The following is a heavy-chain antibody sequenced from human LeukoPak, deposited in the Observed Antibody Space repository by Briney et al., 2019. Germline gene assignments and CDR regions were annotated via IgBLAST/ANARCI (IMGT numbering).Heavy chain of an antibody. CDR3: ARTTEGYCSSASCFGFSYSYYMDV. V-gene: IGHV4-34*01. CDR2: INHSGCT. J-gene: IGHJ6*03. CDR1: GGSFSGYY. D-gene: IGHD2-2*01. Sequence: SETLSLTCAVYGGSFSGYYWSWIRQPPGKGLEWIGEINHSGCTNYNPSLKSRVTISVDTSKNQFSLKLSSVIAADTAVYYCARTTEGYCSSASCFGFSYSYYMDVWGKGTTVTISS.